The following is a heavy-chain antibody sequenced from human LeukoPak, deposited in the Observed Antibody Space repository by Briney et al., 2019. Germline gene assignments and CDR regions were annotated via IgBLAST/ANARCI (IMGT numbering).Heavy chain of an antibody. Sequence: SQTLSLTCTVSGGSISSGSYYWSWIRQPAGKGLEWIGRIYTSGSTNYNPSLKSRVTISVDTSKNQFSLKLSSVTAADTAVYYCARASWYYDGDKASSWYFDLWGRGTLVTVSS. CDR2: IYTSGST. V-gene: IGHV4-61*02. CDR3: ARASWYYDGDKASSWYFDL. D-gene: IGHD3-22*01. J-gene: IGHJ2*01. CDR1: GGSISSGSYY.